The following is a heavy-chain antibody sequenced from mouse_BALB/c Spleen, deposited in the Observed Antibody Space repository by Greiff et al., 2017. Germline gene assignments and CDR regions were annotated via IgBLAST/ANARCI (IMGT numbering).Heavy chain of an antibody. CDR3: ARADRYDDAMDY. CDR1: GFSLTSYG. CDR2: IWSGGST. J-gene: IGHJ4*01. Sequence: VKVVESGPGLVQPSQSLSITCTVSGFSLTSYGVHWVRQSPGKGLEWLGVIWSGGSTDYNAAFISRLSISKDNSKSQVFFKMNSLQANDTAIYYSARADRYDDAMDYWGQGTSVTVSS. D-gene: IGHD2-14*01. V-gene: IGHV2-2*02.